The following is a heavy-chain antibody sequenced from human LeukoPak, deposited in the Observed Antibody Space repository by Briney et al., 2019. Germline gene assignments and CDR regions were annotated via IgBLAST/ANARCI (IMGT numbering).Heavy chain of an antibody. V-gene: IGHV1-69*13. Sequence: SVKVSCKASGGTFSSYAISWVRQAPGQGLEWMGGIIALFGTANYAQKFQGRLTITADESTSTAYMELRSLRSEDTAVSYCARIRDGYNSYFFYGMDVWGQGTTVTVSS. CDR1: GGTFSSYA. CDR3: ARIRDGYNSYFFYGMDV. J-gene: IGHJ6*02. CDR2: IIALFGTA. D-gene: IGHD5-24*01.